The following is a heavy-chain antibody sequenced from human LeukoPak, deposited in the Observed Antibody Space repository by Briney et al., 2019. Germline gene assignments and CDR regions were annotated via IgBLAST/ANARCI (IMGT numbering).Heavy chain of an antibody. D-gene: IGHD3-16*02. Sequence: SETLSLTCAVYGGSFSGYYWSWIRQPPGKGLEWIGYIYYSGSTYYNPSLKSRVTISVDTSKNQFSLKLSSVTAADTAVYYCARVNDYVWGSYRSIPYFDYWGQGTLVTVSS. V-gene: IGHV4-30-4*08. CDR2: IYYSGST. CDR3: ARVNDYVWGSYRSIPYFDY. CDR1: GGSFSGYY. J-gene: IGHJ4*02.